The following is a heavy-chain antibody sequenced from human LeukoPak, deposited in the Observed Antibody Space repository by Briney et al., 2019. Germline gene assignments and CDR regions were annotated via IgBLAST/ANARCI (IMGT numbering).Heavy chain of an antibody. J-gene: IGHJ4*02. CDR3: AKDLRRIQLWSPPDY. CDR2: ISYDGSNK. D-gene: IGHD5-18*01. CDR1: GFTFSSCG. V-gene: IGHV3-30*18. Sequence: PGRSLRLSCAASGFTFSSCGMHWVRQAPGKGLEWVAVISYDGSNKYYADSVKGRFTISRDNSKNTLYLQMNSLRAEDTAVYYCAKDLRRIQLWSPPDYWGQGTLVTVSS.